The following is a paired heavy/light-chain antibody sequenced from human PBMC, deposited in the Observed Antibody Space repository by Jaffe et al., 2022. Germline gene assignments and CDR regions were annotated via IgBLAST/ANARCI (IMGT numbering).Light chain of an antibody. CDR3: QQRINWPPVT. J-gene: IGKJ4*01. V-gene: IGKV3-11*01. Sequence: EIVLTQSPATLSLSPGERATLSCRASQSVSSYLAWYQQKPGQAPRLLIYDASNRATGIPARFSGSGSGTDFTLTISSLEPEDFAVYYCQQRINWPPVTFGGGTKVEI. CDR2: DAS. CDR1: QSVSSY.
Heavy chain of an antibody. CDR2: ISGSGSAI. J-gene: IGHJ4*02. D-gene: IGHD6-13*01. V-gene: IGHV3-11*01. CDR1: GFTFSDYY. Sequence: QVQLVESGGGLVKPGGSLRLSCAASGFTFSDYYMTWIRQAPGKGLEWISYISGSGSAIYYVDSVKGRFTVSRDNAKNSLYLLMNSLRAEDTAVYYCVRDKGYSTTWYDYWGQGTLVTVSS. CDR3: VRDKGYSTTWYDY.